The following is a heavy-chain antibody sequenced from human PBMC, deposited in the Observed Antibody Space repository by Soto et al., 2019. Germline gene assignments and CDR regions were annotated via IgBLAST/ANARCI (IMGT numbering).Heavy chain of an antibody. J-gene: IGHJ5*02. CDR3: ARDLTGQPLSRGFDP. Sequence: QVQLQESGPGLVKPSQTLSLTCTVSGGSISSGGYYWSWIRQHPGKGLEWIGYIYYSGSTYYNPSLKSRVTLSVDTSKNQFSLKLSSVTAADTAVYYCARDLTGQPLSRGFDPWGQGTLVTVSS. V-gene: IGHV4-31*03. D-gene: IGHD2-2*01. CDR1: GGSISSGGYY. CDR2: IYYSGST.